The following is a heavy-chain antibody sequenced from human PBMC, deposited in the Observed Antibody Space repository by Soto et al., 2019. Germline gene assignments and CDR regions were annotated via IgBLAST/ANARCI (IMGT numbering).Heavy chain of an antibody. CDR3: ARVDNRRYYYYGMDV. J-gene: IGHJ6*02. CDR1: GFTVSSNY. V-gene: IGHV3-53*01. D-gene: IGHD1-1*01. CDR2: IYSGGST. Sequence: EVQLVESGGGLIQPGGYLRLSCAASGFTVSSNYMSWVRQAPGKGLEWVSVIYSGGSTYYADSVKGRFTISRDNSKNTLYHQMKSLRAEDTAVYYCARVDNRRYYYYGMDVWDQGTTVTVSS.